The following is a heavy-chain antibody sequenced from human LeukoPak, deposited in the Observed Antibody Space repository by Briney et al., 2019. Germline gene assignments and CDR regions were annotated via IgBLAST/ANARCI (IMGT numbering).Heavy chain of an antibody. CDR3: ARVGGASFDY. Sequence: RGSLRLSCAASGFTSSSYSMNWVRQVPGKGLEWVSSISSSSSYIYYADSVKGRFTISRDNAKNSLYLQMNSLRAEDTAVYYCARVGGASFDYWGQGTLVTVSS. D-gene: IGHD1-26*01. J-gene: IGHJ4*02. V-gene: IGHV3-21*01. CDR2: ISSSSSYI. CDR1: GFTSSSYS.